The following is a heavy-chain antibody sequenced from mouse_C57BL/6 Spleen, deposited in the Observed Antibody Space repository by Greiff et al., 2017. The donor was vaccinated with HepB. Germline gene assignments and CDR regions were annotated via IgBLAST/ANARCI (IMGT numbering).Heavy chain of an antibody. Sequence: EVQVVESGPELVKPGASVKISCKASGYSFTGYYMNWVKQSPEKSLEWIGEINPSTGGTTYNQKFKAKATLTVDKSSSTAYMQLKSLTSEDSAVYYCASPWDGAYWGQGTLVTVSA. CDR3: ASPWDGAY. V-gene: IGHV1-42*01. J-gene: IGHJ3*01. CDR1: GYSFTGYY. D-gene: IGHD4-1*01. CDR2: INPSTGGT.